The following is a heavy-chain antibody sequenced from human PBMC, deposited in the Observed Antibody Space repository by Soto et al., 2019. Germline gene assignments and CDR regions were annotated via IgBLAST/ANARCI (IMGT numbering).Heavy chain of an antibody. CDR2: ISYDGSNK. J-gene: IGHJ4*02. Sequence: GGSLRLSCAASGFTFSSYGMHWVRQAPGKGLEWVAVISYDGSNKYYADSVKGRFTISRDNSKNTLYLQMNSLRAEDTAVYYCAKDWGFLEWLPRHQGFDYWGQGTLVTVSS. D-gene: IGHD3-3*01. V-gene: IGHV3-30*18. CDR1: GFTFSSYG. CDR3: AKDWGFLEWLPRHQGFDY.